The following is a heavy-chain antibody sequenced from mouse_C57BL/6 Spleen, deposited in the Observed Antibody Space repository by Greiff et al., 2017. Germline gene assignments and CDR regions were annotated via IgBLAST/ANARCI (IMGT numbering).Heavy chain of an antibody. CDR2: INPSTGGT. CDR3: ARKGDNGDY. Sequence: VQLQQSGPELVKPGASVKISCKASGYSFTGYYMNWVKQSPEKSLEWIGEINPSTGGTTYNQKFKAKATLTVDNSSSTAYMQLKRLTSEDSAVYYCARKGDNGDYWGQGTTLTVSS. J-gene: IGHJ2*01. CDR1: GYSFTGYY. V-gene: IGHV1-42*01. D-gene: IGHD1-3*01.